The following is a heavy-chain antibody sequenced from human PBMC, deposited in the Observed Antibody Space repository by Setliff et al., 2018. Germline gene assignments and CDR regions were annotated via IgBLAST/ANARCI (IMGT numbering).Heavy chain of an antibody. CDR2: IYYRGST. D-gene: IGHD7-27*01. V-gene: IGHV4-38-2*01. CDR3: ATLTGDRGVDY. J-gene: IGHJ4*02. CDR1: GYSISSGHN. Sequence: SETLSLTCAVSGYSISSGHNWGWIRQPPGKGLEWIASIYYRGSTSYNSSLKSRVSISVDTSKNQFSLNLNSVTAADTAVYYCATLTGDRGVDYWGQGRLVTVSS.